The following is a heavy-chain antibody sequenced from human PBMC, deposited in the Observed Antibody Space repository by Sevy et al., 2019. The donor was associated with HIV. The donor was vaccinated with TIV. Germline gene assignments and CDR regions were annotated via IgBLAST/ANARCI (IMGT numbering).Heavy chain of an antibody. J-gene: IGHJ3*02. CDR3: AKESGSYYDFWSGHDAFDI. V-gene: IGHV3-30*18. CDR2: ISYDGSSK. CDR1: GFNFSSYG. Sequence: GGSLRLSCAASGFNFSSYGMHWVRQAPGKGLEWVAVISYDGSSKYYAESVKDRFTISRDNSKNTLYLQISSLRAEDTAVYYDAKESGSYYDFWSGHDAFDIWGQGTMVTVSS. D-gene: IGHD3-3*01.